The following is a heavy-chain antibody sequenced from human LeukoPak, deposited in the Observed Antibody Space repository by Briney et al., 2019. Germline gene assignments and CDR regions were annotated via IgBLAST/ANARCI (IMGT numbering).Heavy chain of an antibody. Sequence: GASVKLSCEVSGYTLTELSMHWVRQAPGKGLEWMGGFDPEDGETIYAQKFQGRFTMSEDTSTDTAYLKLRSLRSEDTAVYYCAAGEYGAGSYSCRAHFDYWGQGTLVTVSS. V-gene: IGHV1-24*01. J-gene: IGHJ4*02. CDR3: AAGEYGAGSYSCRAHFDY. CDR2: FDPEDGET. CDR1: GYTLTELS. D-gene: IGHD3-10*01.